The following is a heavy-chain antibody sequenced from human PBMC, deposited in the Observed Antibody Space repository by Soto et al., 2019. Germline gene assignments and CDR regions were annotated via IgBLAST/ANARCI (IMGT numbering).Heavy chain of an antibody. Sequence: QVPLVQSGAEVKKPGASVKVSCKASGYTFTSYAMHWVRQAPGQRLEWMGWINAGNGNTKYSQKFQGRVTITRDTSASTAYMELSSLRSEDTAVYYCAYSSGWLDAFDIWGQGTMVTVSS. CDR1: GYTFTSYA. J-gene: IGHJ3*02. CDR3: AYSSGWLDAFDI. CDR2: INAGNGNT. V-gene: IGHV1-3*01. D-gene: IGHD6-19*01.